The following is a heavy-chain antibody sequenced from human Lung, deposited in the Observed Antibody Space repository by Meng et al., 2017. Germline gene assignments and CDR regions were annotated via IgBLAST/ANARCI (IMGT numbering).Heavy chain of an antibody. Sequence: PRLQWCDGLLRPSETPSLTCVVSGGSVSDYYWSWIRPPPGKGLEWIGEINHSGSTNYNPSLESRATISVDTSQNNLSLKLSSVTAADSAVYYCARGPTTMAHDFDYWGQGTLVTVSS. CDR2: INHSGST. CDR1: GGSVSDYY. J-gene: IGHJ4*02. CDR3: ARGPTTMAHDFDY. D-gene: IGHD4-11*01. V-gene: IGHV4-34*01.